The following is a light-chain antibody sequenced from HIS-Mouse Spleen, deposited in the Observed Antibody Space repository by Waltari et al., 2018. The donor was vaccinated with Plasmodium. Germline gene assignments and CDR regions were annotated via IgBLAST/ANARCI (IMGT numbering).Light chain of an antibody. CDR1: SVHSSSA. CDR2: LNSDGSH. V-gene: IGLV4-69*01. J-gene: IGLJ2*01. Sequence: QLVLTQSPSASASLVASVKLTCTLSSVHSSSAIAWRQQPPEKGPRYLMKLNSDGSHSKGDGITDRFSGSSSGAERYLTISRLQSEDEADYYCQTWGTGMGVFGGGTKLTVL. CDR3: QTWGTGMGV.